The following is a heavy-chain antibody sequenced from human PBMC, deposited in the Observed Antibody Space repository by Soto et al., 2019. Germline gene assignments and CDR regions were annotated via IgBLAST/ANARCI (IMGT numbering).Heavy chain of an antibody. J-gene: IGHJ4*02. V-gene: IGHV5-51*01. D-gene: IGHD3-10*01. Sequence: GESLKISCKASGYNFISYWIAWVRQMPGKGLEWMGIIYPGDSDATYSPSFEGQVTFSVDKSITTAYLQWISLKAPDTAMYYCARQAYFGSGIYYSDYWGQGTQVTVSS. CDR3: ARQAYFGSGIYYSDY. CDR1: GYNFISYW. CDR2: IYPGDSDA.